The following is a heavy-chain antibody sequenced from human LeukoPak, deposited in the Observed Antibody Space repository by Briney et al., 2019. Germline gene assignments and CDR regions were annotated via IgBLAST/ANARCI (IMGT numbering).Heavy chain of an antibody. J-gene: IGHJ4*02. CDR3: ATLQEVAVAPVVDY. D-gene: IGHD6-19*01. Sequence: SVKVSCKASGGTFSSYAISWVRQAPGQGLEWMGGVIPIFGTANYAQKFQGRVTITADESTSTAYMELSSLRSEDTAVYYCATLQEVAVAPVVDYWGQGTLVTVSS. V-gene: IGHV1-69*13. CDR1: GGTFSSYA. CDR2: VIPIFGTA.